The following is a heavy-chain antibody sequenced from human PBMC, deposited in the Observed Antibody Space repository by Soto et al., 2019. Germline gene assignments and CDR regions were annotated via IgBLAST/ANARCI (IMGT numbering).Heavy chain of an antibody. J-gene: IGHJ4*02. CDR2: VSYDEVNK. D-gene: IGHD6-6*01. V-gene: IGHV3-30*18. CDR3: AKVMTEYSGVAIDY. CDR1: GFTFSNFG. Sequence: GGSLGLSCEASGFTFSNFGIHWVRQAPGKGLEWLAVVSYDEVNKFYADSVRGRFTISRDNSKDTAYLQINSLRPDDTAMYFCAKVMTEYSGVAIDYWGQGTLVTVSS.